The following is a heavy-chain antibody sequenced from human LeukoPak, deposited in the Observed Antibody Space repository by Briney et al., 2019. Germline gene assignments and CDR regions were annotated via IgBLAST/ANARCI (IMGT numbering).Heavy chain of an antibody. D-gene: IGHD6-13*01. J-gene: IGHJ4*02. CDR2: IYYSGST. V-gene: IGHV4-39*01. CDR1: GGSISSNNYY. Sequence: PSETLSLTCTVSGGSISSNNYYWGWIRQPPGKGLEWIGSIYYSGSTYYNPTLKSRIIISVDTCKNQFSLKLSSVTATDTAVYYCARRSGIAAAWYDIWGQGTLVTVSS. CDR3: ARRSGIAAAWYDI.